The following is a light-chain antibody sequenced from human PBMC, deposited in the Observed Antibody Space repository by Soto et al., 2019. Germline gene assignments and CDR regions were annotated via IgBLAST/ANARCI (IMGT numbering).Light chain of an antibody. Sequence: EIVMTQSPATLSVSPGERATLSCRASQSVSSNLAWYQQKPGQAPRLLIYGASTRATGIPARFSGSGSGTDFTLTISRLQSEDFAVFYCQQYDNLPITFGQGTRLEIK. V-gene: IGKV3-15*01. CDR3: QQYDNLPIT. CDR2: GAS. CDR1: QSVSSN. J-gene: IGKJ5*01.